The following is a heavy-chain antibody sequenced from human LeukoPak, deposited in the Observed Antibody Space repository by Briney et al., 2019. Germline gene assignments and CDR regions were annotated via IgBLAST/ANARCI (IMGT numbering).Heavy chain of an antibody. CDR2: IYTSGST. Sequence: SETLSLTCTVSGGSISSYYWSWIRQPAGKGLEWIGRIYTSGSTNYNPSLKSRVTMSVDTSKNQFSLKLSSVTAADTAVYYCARDRGGSASHGFDAFDIWGQGTMVTVSS. D-gene: IGHD3-10*01. J-gene: IGHJ3*02. CDR3: ARDRGGSASHGFDAFDI. CDR1: GGSISSYY. V-gene: IGHV4-4*07.